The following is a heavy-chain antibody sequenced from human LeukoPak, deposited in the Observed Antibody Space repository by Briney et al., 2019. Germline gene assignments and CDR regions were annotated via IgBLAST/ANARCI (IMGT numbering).Heavy chain of an antibody. CDR3: AGGRTDIVVVPATLRNYYLDY. Sequence: ASVKVSCKASGGTFSSYDISWVRQAPGQGLEWMGGIMPMFGKTNYAQKFQGRVTTTADKATSTAYMELSSLRSEDTAVYYCAGGRTDIVVVPATLRNYYLDYWGQGTLVTVSS. V-gene: IGHV1-69*06. D-gene: IGHD2-2*01. CDR1: GGTFSSYD. J-gene: IGHJ4*02. CDR2: IMPMFGKT.